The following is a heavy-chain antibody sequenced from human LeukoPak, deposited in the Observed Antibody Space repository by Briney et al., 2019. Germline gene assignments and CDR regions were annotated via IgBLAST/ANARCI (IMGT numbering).Heavy chain of an antibody. CDR3: ARGPAVAGSYWYFDL. Sequence: SETLSLTCAVYGGSFSGYYWSWIRQPPGKGLEWIGEINHSGSTNYSPSLKSRVTISVDTSKNQFSLKLSSVTAADTAVYYCARGPAVAGSYWYFDLWGRGTLVTVSS. D-gene: IGHD6-19*01. CDR2: INHSGST. CDR1: GGSFSGYY. V-gene: IGHV4-34*01. J-gene: IGHJ2*01.